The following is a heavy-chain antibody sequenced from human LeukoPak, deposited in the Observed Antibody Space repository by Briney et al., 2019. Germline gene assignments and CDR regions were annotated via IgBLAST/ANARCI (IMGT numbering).Heavy chain of an antibody. V-gene: IGHV3-7*01. Sequence: GGSLRLSCAASGLPFSTYWMSWVRQAPGKGLEWVANIKKDGNEKYYVDSVKGRFTISRDNAKNSLYLQMNSLRADDTAVYHCARQETSIYNGAFDIWGQGTMVTVSS. J-gene: IGHJ3*02. D-gene: IGHD1-1*01. CDR2: IKKDGNEK. CDR1: GLPFSTYW. CDR3: ARQETSIYNGAFDI.